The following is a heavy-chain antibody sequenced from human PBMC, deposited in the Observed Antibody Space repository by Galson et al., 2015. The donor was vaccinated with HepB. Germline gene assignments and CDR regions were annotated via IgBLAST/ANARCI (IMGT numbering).Heavy chain of an antibody. D-gene: IGHD6-19*01. CDR1: GFSLSTRGVG. CDR2: IYWNDDK. Sequence: PALVKPTQTLTLTCTFSGFSLSTRGVGVGWIRQPPGKALEWLALIYWNDDKRYSPSLKSRLTITKDTSKNQVVLTMTNMDPVDTATYYCAHWVEYSSGWYCFDYWGQGTLVTVSS. CDR3: AHWVEYSSGWYCFDY. V-gene: IGHV2-5*01. J-gene: IGHJ4*02.